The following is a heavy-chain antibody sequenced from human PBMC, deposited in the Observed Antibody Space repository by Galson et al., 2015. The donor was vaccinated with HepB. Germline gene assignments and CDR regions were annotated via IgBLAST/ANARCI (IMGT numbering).Heavy chain of an antibody. J-gene: IGHJ4*02. D-gene: IGHD3-10*01. V-gene: IGHV3-23*01. CDR3: AKDGGDTMVRGVQYYFDY. Sequence: SLRLSCAASGFTFSSYAMSWVRQAPGKGLEWVSAISGSGGSTYYADSVRGRFTISRDNSKNTLYLQVNSLRAEDTAVYYCAKDGGDTMVRGVQYYFDYWGQGTLVTVSS. CDR2: ISGSGGST. CDR1: GFTFSSYA.